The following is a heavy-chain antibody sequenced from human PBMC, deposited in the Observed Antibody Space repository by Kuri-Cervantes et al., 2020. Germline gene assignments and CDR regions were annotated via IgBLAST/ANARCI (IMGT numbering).Heavy chain of an antibody. CDR1: GFTFSDYY. CDR2: ISSSGGIR. V-gene: IGHV3-11*04. J-gene: IGHJ4*02. Sequence: GGSLRLSCAASGFTFSDYYMSWIRQAPGKGLEWVSYISSSGGIRYYADSVKGRFTISRDNAKNSLYLRMNSLRAEDTAVYYCARVPTYYYDSSSYYHFDYWGQGTLVTVSS. D-gene: IGHD3-22*01. CDR3: ARVPTYYYDSSSYYHFDY.